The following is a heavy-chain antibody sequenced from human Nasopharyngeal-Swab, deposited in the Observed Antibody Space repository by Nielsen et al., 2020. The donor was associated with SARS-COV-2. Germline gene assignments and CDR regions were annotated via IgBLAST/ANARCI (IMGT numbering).Heavy chain of an antibody. D-gene: IGHD3-3*01. J-gene: IGHJ4*02. CDR2: ISSSSSYI. CDR3: ARSGELRFLEWLNTRPDY. Sequence: GESLKISCAASGFTFSSYSMNWVRQAPGKGWEWFSSISSSSSYIYYADSVKGRFTIPRDNAKNSLYLQMNSLRAEDTAVYYCARSGELRFLEWLNTRPDYWGQGTLVTVSS. V-gene: IGHV3-21*01. CDR1: GFTFSSYS.